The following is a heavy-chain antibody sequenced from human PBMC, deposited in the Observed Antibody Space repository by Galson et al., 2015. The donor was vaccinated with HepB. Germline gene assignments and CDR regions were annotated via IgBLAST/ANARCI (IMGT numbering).Heavy chain of an antibody. CDR1: GGSLGSGGYY. J-gene: IGHJ4*02. D-gene: IGHD3-10*01. V-gene: IGHV4-31*03. CDR2: THYSGST. Sequence: LSLTCTVSGGSLGSGGYYWSWIRQHPGKGLEWIGYTHYSGSTYYNPSLRGRLTISEGISKNQFSLKLSSVTAADTAIYYCARGSEDNYGSFDYWGQGTLVTVSS. CDR3: ARGSEDNYGSFDY.